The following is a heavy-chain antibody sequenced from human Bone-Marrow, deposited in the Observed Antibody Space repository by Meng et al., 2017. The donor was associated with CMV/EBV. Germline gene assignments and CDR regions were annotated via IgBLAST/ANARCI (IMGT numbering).Heavy chain of an antibody. J-gene: IGHJ6*02. CDR3: ARVFCSSASCYLYYYYGMDV. CDR1: GFTFSSYG. V-gene: IGHV3-33*01. Sequence: GESLKISCAASGFTFSSYGMHWVRQAPGKGLEWVAVIWYDGSNKYYADSVKGRFTISRDNSKNTLYLQMNSLRAEDTAVYYCARVFCSSASCYLYYYYGMDVWGQGTTVTVSS. D-gene: IGHD2-2*01. CDR2: IWYDGSNK.